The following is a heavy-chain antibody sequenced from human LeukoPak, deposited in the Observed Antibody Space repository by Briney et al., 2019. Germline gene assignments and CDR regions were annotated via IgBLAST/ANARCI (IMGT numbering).Heavy chain of an antibody. V-gene: IGHV7-4-1*02. CDR3: ARGYYDNGATSFDI. Sequence: GASVKVSCKASGYTFTSYAMNWMRQAPGQGLEWMGWINTNTGNPTYAQGFTGRFVFSLDTSLSTAYLQISSLKAEDTAVYYCARGYYDNGATSFDIWGQGTMVIVSS. CDR2: INTNTGNP. D-gene: IGHD3-22*01. CDR1: GYTFTSYA. J-gene: IGHJ3*02.